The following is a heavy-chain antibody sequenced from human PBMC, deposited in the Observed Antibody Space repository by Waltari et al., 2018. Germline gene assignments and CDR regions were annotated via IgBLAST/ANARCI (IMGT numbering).Heavy chain of an antibody. CDR2: IHHTGST. Sequence: QVQLQESGPGLVKPSETMSLTCTVPRGSLSVDYWSWIRQPPGKGLEWIAFIHHTGSTNSNPSLASRVTISVDTSKNQFSLRLSSVTAADTAVYYCAKGGASSRPFDQWGQGTLVTVSS. V-gene: IGHV4-59*01. J-gene: IGHJ4*02. CDR3: AKGGASSRPFDQ. CDR1: RGSLSVDY.